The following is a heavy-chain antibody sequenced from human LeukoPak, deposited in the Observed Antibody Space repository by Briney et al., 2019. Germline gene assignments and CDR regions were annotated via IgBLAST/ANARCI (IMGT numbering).Heavy chain of an antibody. D-gene: IGHD4-17*01. CDR1: GVSFSGYY. CDR3: ARGTMTTVTYYFDY. CDR2: INHSGST. V-gene: IGHV4-34*01. Sequence: SETLSLTCAVYGVSFSGYYWSWIRQPPGKGLEWIGGINHSGSTNYNPSLKSRVTISVDTSKNQFSLKLSSVTAADTAVYYCARGTMTTVTYYFDYWGQGTLVTVSS. J-gene: IGHJ4*02.